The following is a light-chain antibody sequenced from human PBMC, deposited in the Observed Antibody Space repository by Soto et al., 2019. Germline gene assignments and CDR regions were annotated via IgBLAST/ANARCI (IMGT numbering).Light chain of an antibody. CDR2: AAS. CDR1: QGINIF. J-gene: IGKJ2*01. V-gene: IGKV1-9*01. Sequence: EIQWTQSPSFMSPSVGDRVTITCRASQGINIFLAWFQQKPGKDPNILISAASTLQSGVPSRFSGSGSETEFTLTITSLQTEDSATYYCPQRNSYTRTFAQGTKLDI. CDR3: PQRNSYTRT.